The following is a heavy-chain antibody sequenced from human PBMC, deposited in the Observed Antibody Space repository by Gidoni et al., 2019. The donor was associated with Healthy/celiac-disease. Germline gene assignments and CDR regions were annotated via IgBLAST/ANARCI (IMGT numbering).Heavy chain of an antibody. J-gene: IGHJ6*02. V-gene: IGHV4-31*02. Sequence: ISSGGYYWSWIRQHPGKGLEWIGYIYYSGSTYYNPSLKSRVTISVDTSKNQFSLKLSSVTAADTAVYYCARDSRAYYDILTGYSYYYYYGMDVWGQGTTVTVSS. CDR2: IYYSGST. CDR3: ARDSRAYYDILTGYSYYYYYGMDV. D-gene: IGHD3-9*01. CDR1: ISSGGYY.